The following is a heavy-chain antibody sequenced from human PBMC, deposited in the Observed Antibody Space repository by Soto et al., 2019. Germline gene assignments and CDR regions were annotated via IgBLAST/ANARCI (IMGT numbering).Heavy chain of an antibody. J-gene: IGHJ4*02. CDR2: ISAYNGNT. Sequence: QVQLVQSGAEVKKPGASVKVSCKASGYTFTSYGISWVRQAPGQGLEWMGWISAYNGNTNYAQKLQGRVTMTTDTSTSTAYRELRSLRSDDTAVYYGARDAYDSSGYYFDDYFDYWGQGTLVTVSS. D-gene: IGHD3-22*01. V-gene: IGHV1-18*01. CDR1: GYTFTSYG. CDR3: ARDAYDSSGYYFDDYFDY.